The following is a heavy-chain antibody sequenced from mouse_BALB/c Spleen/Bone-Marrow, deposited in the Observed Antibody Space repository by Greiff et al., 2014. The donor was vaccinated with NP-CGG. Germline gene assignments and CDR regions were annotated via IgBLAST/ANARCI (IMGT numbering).Heavy chain of an antibody. CDR2: IDPYNGGT. D-gene: IGHD1-1*01. CDR1: GYAFTSYN. V-gene: IGHV1S135*01. J-gene: IGHJ4*01. CDR3: ARPYGRGAMDY. Sequence: VQLQQSGPELVEPGASVKVSCKASGYAFTSYNMYWVKQSHGKSLEWIGYIDPYNGGTSYNQKFKGKASLAVDKSSSTAYMHLNSLTSEDSAVYYCARPYGRGAMDYWGQGTSVTVSS.